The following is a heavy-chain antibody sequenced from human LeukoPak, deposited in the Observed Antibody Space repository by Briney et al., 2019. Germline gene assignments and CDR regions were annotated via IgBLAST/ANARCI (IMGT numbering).Heavy chain of an antibody. CDR3: ARGSYYYGSGSYLNWFDP. D-gene: IGHD3-10*01. CDR2: IYYSGST. CDR1: GGSISSYY. J-gene: IGHJ5*02. V-gene: IGHV4-39*07. Sequence: SETLSLTCTVSGGSISSYYWGWIRQPPGKGLEWIGSIYYSGSTYYNPSLKSRVTISVDTSKNQFSLKLSSVTAADTAVYYCARGSYYYGSGSYLNWFDPWGQGTLVTVSS.